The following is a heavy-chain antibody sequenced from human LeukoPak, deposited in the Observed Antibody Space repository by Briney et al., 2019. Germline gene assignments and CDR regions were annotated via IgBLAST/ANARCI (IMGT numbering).Heavy chain of an antibody. D-gene: IGHD3-3*01. CDR2: ISAYNGNT. CDR1: GYTFTSYG. J-gene: IGHJ6*03. V-gene: IGHV1-18*01. CDR3: ARDGSVLWRGYHSISYNYYMDV. Sequence: GASVKVSCKASGYTFTSYGISWVRQAPGQGLEWMGWISAYNGNTNYAQKLQGRVTMTTDTSTSTAYMELRSLRPEDTAVYFCARDGSVLWRGYHSISYNYYMDVWGEGTTVTVSS.